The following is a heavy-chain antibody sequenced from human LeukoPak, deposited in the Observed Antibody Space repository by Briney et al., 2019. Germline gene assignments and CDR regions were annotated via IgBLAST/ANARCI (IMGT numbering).Heavy chain of an antibody. CDR1: GFTFRSYW. Sequence: HPGGSLRLSCAASGFTFRSYWMSWVRQAPGKGLEWVANIKEDGSQKYYVDAVKGRFTISRDNAENSLYLEMKSLRAEDTAVYYCARVTLGDYGDYYYMDVWGKGTTVTVSS. J-gene: IGHJ6*03. CDR2: IKEDGSQK. V-gene: IGHV3-7*01. D-gene: IGHD4-17*01. CDR3: ARVTLGDYGDYYYMDV.